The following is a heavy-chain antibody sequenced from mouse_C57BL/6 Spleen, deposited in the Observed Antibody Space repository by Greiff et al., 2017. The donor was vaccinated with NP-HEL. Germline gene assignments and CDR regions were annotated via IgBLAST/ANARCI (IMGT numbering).Heavy chain of an antibody. J-gene: IGHJ4*01. Sequence: VQLQESGPELVKPGASVKISCKASGYAFSSSWMNWVKQRPGKGLEWIGRIYPGDGDTNYNGKFKGKATLTADKSSSTAYMQLSSLTSEDSAVYFCAREGGYYAMDYWGKGTSVTVSS. CDR3: AREGGYYAMDY. CDR1: GYAFSSSW. CDR2: IYPGDGDT. V-gene: IGHV1-82*01.